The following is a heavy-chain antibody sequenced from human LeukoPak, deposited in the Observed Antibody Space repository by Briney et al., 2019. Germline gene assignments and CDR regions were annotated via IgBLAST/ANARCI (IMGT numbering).Heavy chain of an antibody. CDR3: ARLVPRYSYGNYYYYYMDG. Sequence: ASVKVSCKASGYTFTGYYMHWVRQAPGQGLEWMGGINPNSGSTNYAQKFQGRVTITRDTSTSTAYMELSRLRSDDTAVYYCARLVPRYSYGNYYYYYMDGWGKGTTVTISS. D-gene: IGHD5-18*01. J-gene: IGHJ6*03. CDR2: INPNSGST. V-gene: IGHV1-2*02. CDR1: GYTFTGYY.